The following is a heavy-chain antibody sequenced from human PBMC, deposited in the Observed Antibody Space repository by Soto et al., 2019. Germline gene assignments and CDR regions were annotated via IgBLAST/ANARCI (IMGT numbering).Heavy chain of an antibody. D-gene: IGHD3-10*01. CDR1: GGSIRVTSSF. V-gene: IGHV4-39*01. J-gene: IGHJ5*02. Sequence: SETLSLTCTVSGGSIRVTSSFWGWIRQPPGKGLEWIASVYHSGSTYYNPSLKSRVAVSVDTSNNQFSLTLTSVTAADTAVYFCARDYGWFDTWGQGNRVTVSS. CDR2: VYHSGST. CDR3: ARDYGWFDT.